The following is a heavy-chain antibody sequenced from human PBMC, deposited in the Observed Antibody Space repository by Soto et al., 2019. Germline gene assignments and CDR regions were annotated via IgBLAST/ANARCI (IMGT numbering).Heavy chain of an antibody. Sequence: HVQLVQSGAEVKKPESSVKVSCKAPRGTFSTYAIRWVRQAPGQGLEWMGGIIPMFGTANYAQRFQDRVTITAYESTNTVYMELSSLRSEDTAVYFCASGIQLWLRRINNGYSGWGQGTLVTVSS. CDR2: IIPMFGTA. J-gene: IGHJ4*02. CDR3: ASGIQLWLRRINNGYSG. V-gene: IGHV1-69*12. D-gene: IGHD5-18*01. CDR1: RGTFSTYA.